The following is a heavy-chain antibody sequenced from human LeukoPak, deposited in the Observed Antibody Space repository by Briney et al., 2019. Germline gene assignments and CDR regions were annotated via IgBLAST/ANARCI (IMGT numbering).Heavy chain of an antibody. V-gene: IGHV4-4*02. CDR2: IYHSGST. D-gene: IGHD3-22*01. CDR1: GGSISSSNW. CDR3: ARVGMDDSSGYYTGVDP. J-gene: IGHJ5*02. Sequence: SETLSLTCAVSGGSISSSNWWSWVRQPPGKGLEWIAEIYHSGSTNYNPSLKSRVTISVDKSKNQFSLKLSSVTAADTAVYYCARVGMDDSSGYYTGVDPWGQGTLVTVSS.